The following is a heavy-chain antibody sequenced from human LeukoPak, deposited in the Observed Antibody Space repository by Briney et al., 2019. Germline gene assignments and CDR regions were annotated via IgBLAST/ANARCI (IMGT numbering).Heavy chain of an antibody. V-gene: IGHV4-38-2*01. CDR1: GYSISSGYY. J-gene: IGHJ3*02. CDR2: ISHSGST. Sequence: SETLSLTCAVSGYSISSGYYWGWIRQSPGKGLEWIGTISHSGSTYYNPSLKSRVTISVDRSKNQFSLNLSSVTAADTAVYYCGGGGENDAFDIWGQGTMVTVSS. CDR3: GGGGENDAFDI. D-gene: IGHD2-21*01.